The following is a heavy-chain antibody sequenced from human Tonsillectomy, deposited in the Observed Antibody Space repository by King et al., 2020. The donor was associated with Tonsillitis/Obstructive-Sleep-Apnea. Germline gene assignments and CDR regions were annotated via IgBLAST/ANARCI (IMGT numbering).Heavy chain of an antibody. D-gene: IGHD7-27*01. CDR2: ISNDGSST. J-gene: IGHJ6*03. CDR1: GFTFSSYW. CDR3: AREGTGDEFYYYFYMDV. V-gene: IGHV3-74*01. Sequence: VQLVEFGGGLVQPGGSLRLSCAASGFTFSSYWMHWVRQAPGKGLVWVSRISNDGSSTSYADSVKGRFTISRDNARNTLYLQMNSLRAEDTGVYYCAREGTGDEFYYYFYMDVWGKGTTVTVSS.